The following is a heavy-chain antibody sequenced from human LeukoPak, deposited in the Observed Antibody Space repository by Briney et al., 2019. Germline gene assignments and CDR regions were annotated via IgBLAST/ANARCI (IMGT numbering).Heavy chain of an antibody. CDR3: TTAGDCSGGSCYPYYYGMDV. CDR2: IKSKTDGGTT. Sequence: GGSLRLSCAASGFTFSNAWMSWVRQAPGKGLEWVGRIKSKTDGGTTDYAAPVKGRFTISRDDSKNTLYLQMNSLKTEDTAVYYCTTAGDCSGGSCYPYYYGMDVWGQGTLVTVSS. V-gene: IGHV3-15*01. D-gene: IGHD2-15*01. J-gene: IGHJ6*02. CDR1: GFTFSNAW.